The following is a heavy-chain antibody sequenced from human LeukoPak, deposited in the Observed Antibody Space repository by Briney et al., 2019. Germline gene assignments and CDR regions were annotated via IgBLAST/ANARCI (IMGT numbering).Heavy chain of an antibody. V-gene: IGHV3-21*01. D-gene: IGHD3-22*01. CDR3: AREPYYYDSSGLLGVYYYYYGMDV. J-gene: IGHJ6*02. CDR2: INSSSNYI. CDR1: GFTFSSYS. Sequence: GGSLRLSCAASGFTFSSYSMNWVRQAPGKGLEWVSSINSSSNYIYYADSVKGRFTISRDNAKNSLYLQMHSLRAEDTAVYYCAREPYYYDSSGLLGVYYYYYGMDVWGQGTTVTVSS.